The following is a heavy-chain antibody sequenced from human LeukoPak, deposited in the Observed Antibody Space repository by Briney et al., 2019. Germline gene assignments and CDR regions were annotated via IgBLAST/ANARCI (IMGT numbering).Heavy chain of an antibody. J-gene: IGHJ6*02. CDR3: AKEYYYGSGIGYYYYGMDV. D-gene: IGHD3-10*01. Sequence: GGSLRLSCAASGFTFSSYGMHWVRQAPGKGLEWVAVISYDGSNKYYADSVKGRFTIFRGNSKNTLYLQMNSLRAEDTAVYYCAKEYYYGSGIGYYYYGMDVWGQGTTVTVSS. V-gene: IGHV3-30*18. CDR1: GFTFSSYG. CDR2: ISYDGSNK.